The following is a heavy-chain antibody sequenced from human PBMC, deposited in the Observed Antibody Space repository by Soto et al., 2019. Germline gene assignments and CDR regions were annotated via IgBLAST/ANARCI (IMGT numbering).Heavy chain of an antibody. CDR3: ARSSAGNFGIIIEGTNGFDA. CDR1: RDTFTSYY. V-gene: IGHV1-46*01. J-gene: IGHJ5*02. D-gene: IGHD1-26*01. Sequence: ASVKVSCKAPRDTFTSYYINWVRQAPGQGLEWMGVISPHGGSTAYAQKFKGRVTLTRDTSASTVYMEVRSLRSEDTAMYYCARSSAGNFGIIIEGTNGFDAWGQGTMVTVSS. CDR2: ISPHGGST.